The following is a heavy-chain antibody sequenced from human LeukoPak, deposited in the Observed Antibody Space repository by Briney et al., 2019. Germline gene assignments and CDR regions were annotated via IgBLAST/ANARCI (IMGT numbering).Heavy chain of an antibody. Sequence: GASVKVSCKASGYTFTSYGISWVRQAPGQGLEWMGWISTYNGNTHYAQKLQGRVTMTTDTSTSTAYMELRSLRSDDTAVYYCARSSLAVAGSVFDYWGQGTLVTVS. CDR2: ISTYNGNT. CDR1: GYTFTSYG. CDR3: ARSSLAVAGSVFDY. D-gene: IGHD6-19*01. V-gene: IGHV1-18*01. J-gene: IGHJ4*02.